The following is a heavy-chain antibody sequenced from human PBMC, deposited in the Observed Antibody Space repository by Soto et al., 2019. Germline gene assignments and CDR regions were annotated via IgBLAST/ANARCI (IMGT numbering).Heavy chain of an antibody. V-gene: IGHV1-46*01. CDR1: GYRFTAYY. D-gene: IGHD2-21*02. Sequence: QVQLVQSGAGVQKPGASVKVSCEASGYRFTAYYMHWVRQAPGQGLEWMAIINPSSGVANYAQRFQGRFTMTRDTSTSTVYMELSRLRSEDTAVHYCARSPPLRECPGGDCSHFDYWGQGTLVTVS. CDR2: INPSSGVA. J-gene: IGHJ4*02. CDR3: ARSPPLRECPGGDCSHFDY.